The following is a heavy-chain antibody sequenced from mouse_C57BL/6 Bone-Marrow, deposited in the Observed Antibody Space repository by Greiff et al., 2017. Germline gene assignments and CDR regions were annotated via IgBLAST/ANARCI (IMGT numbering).Heavy chain of an antibody. Sequence: EASGVDFSRYWMSWVRRAPGKGLEWIGEINPDSSTINYAPSLKDKFIISRDNAKNTLYLQMSKVRSEDTALYYCASSAPYYGSSPDWYFDVWGTGTTVTVSS. CDR1: GVDFSRYW. CDR3: ASSAPYYGSSPDWYFDV. J-gene: IGHJ1*03. D-gene: IGHD1-1*01. CDR2: INPDSSTI. V-gene: IGHV4-1*01.